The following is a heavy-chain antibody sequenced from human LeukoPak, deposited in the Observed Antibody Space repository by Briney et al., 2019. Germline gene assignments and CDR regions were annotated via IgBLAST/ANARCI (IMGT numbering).Heavy chain of an antibody. CDR2: INHSGST. CDR3: ARGGYSYGYGY. Sequence: SETLSLTCAVYGGSFSDYYWSWIRQPPGKWLEWIGEINHSGSTNYNPSLKSRVIISVDTSKNQFSLKLSSVTAADTAVYYCARGGYSYGYGYWGQGTLVTVSS. D-gene: IGHD5-18*01. J-gene: IGHJ4*02. CDR1: GGSFSDYY. V-gene: IGHV4-34*01.